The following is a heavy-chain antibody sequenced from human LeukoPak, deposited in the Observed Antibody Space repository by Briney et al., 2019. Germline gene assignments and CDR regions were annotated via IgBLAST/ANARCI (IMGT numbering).Heavy chain of an antibody. CDR3: AKGRWGLTINNFDI. D-gene: IGHD3-9*01. J-gene: IGHJ3*02. CDR2: ISDRGDST. Sequence: GRSLRLSCAASGFSLTTYAMGWVRQAPGKGLEWVSVISDRGDSTYYADSVKGRFTISRDSSKNTLYLQMNSLRGEDMAVYYCAKGRWGLTINNFDIWGQGTMVTVSS. V-gene: IGHV3-23*01. CDR1: GFSLTTYA.